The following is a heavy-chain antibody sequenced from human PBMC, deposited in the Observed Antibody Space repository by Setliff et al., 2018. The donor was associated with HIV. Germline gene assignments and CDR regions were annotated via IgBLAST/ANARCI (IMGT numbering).Heavy chain of an antibody. V-gene: IGHV4-61*09. J-gene: IGHJ3*02. CDR2: IYTSGST. CDR1: GGSISSGSYY. CDR3: AREVDVVTTSDAFDI. Sequence: PSETLSLTCTVSGGSISSGSYYWSWIRQPAGKGLEWIGHIYTSGSTNYNPSLKSRVTISVDTSMNQFSLKLTSVTAADTAVYYCAREVDVVTTSDAFDIWGQGTMVTVSS. D-gene: IGHD2-21*02.